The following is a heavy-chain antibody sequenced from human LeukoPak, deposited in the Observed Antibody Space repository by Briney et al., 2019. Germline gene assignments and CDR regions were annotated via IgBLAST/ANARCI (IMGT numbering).Heavy chain of an antibody. J-gene: IGHJ6*03. Sequence: SETLSLTCTVSGGSISSSDYYWGWIRQPPGKGLEWIGNIYYSGSTNYNPSLKSRVTISVDTSKNQFSLKLSSVTAADTAVYYCARDRSYYDFWSGYYPISYMDVWGKGTTVTVSS. CDR3: ARDRSYYDFWSGYYPISYMDV. CDR2: IYYSGST. D-gene: IGHD3-3*01. V-gene: IGHV4-39*07. CDR1: GGSISSSDYY.